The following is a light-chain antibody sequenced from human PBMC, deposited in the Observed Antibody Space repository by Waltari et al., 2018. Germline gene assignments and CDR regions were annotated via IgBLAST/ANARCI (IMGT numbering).Light chain of an antibody. CDR1: QTVSNY. CDR2: AAS. J-gene: IGKJ1*01. V-gene: IGKV1-39*01. CDR3: QQYYSIPWT. Sequence: DIQMTQSPPSLSASVGDRVTISCRASQTVSNYLNWFQQKSGKAPKLLIYAASTLQGGVPPRFTGSGAGTDFTLTISSLQAEDVAVYYCQQYYSIPWTFGQGTKVEIK.